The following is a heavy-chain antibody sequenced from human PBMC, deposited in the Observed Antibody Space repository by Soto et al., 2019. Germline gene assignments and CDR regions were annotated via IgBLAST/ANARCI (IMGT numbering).Heavy chain of an antibody. CDR3: ARELRIETINDDFWSGSSYWFDP. V-gene: IGHV1-8*01. J-gene: IGHJ5*02. CDR1: GYTFTSYD. Sequence: ASVKVSCKASGYTFTSYDINWVRQATGQGLEWMGWMNPNSGNTGYAQKFQGRVTMTRNTSISTAYMELSSLRSEDTAVYYCARELRIETINDDFWSGSSYWFDPWGQGTLVTVSS. CDR2: MNPNSGNT. D-gene: IGHD3-3*01.